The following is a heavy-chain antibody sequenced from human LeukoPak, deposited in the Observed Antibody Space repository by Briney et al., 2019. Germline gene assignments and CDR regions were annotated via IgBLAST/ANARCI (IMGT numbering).Heavy chain of an antibody. D-gene: IGHD3-3*01. Sequence: SETLSLTCAVYGGSFSGYYWSWIRQPPGKGLEWIGEINHSGSTNYNPSLKSRVTISVDTSKNQFSLKLSSVTAADTAVYYCARIRSTIFGVVTPISNFDYWGQGTLVTVSS. CDR1: GGSFSGYY. V-gene: IGHV4-34*01. CDR2: INHSGST. J-gene: IGHJ4*02. CDR3: ARIRSTIFGVVTPISNFDY.